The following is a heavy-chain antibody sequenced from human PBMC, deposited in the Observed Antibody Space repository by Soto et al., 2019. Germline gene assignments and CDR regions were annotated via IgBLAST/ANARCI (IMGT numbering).Heavy chain of an antibody. CDR2: ISGSSSSA. J-gene: IGHJ6*02. Sequence: GGSLRPSCAASGFTLSSYAMSWVRQAPEKGLEWVSSISGSSSSANYADSVKGRFTISRDNAENSLYLQMSSLRADDTAVYYCARDRGAASDIRYYYYGIDVWGQGTTVTVSS. D-gene: IGHD3-10*01. V-gene: IGHV3-21*01. CDR3: ARDRGAASDIRYYYYGIDV. CDR1: GFTLSSYA.